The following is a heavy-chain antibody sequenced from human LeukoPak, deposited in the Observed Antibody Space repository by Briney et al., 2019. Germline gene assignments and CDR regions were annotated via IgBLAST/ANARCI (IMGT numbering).Heavy chain of an antibody. V-gene: IGHV3-30*02. CDR1: GFTFSSYG. Sequence: GGSLRLSCAASGFTFSSYGMHWVRQAPGKGLEWVAFIRYDGSNKYYADSVKGRFTISRDNSKNTLYLQMNSLRAEDTAVYYCAKASPPGIAAAPQGPDYWGQGTLVTVSS. D-gene: IGHD6-13*01. J-gene: IGHJ4*02. CDR2: IRYDGSNK. CDR3: AKASPPGIAAAPQGPDY.